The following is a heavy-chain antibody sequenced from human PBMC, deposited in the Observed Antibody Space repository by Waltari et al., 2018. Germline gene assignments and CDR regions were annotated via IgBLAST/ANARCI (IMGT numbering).Heavy chain of an antibody. CDR3: ARLTSYYYYMDV. J-gene: IGHJ6*03. Sequence: QLQLQESGPGLVKPSETLSLTCTVSGGSLSSSSYYWGWIRQPPGKGLEWIGSIYFSGSTYYNPSLKSRVTISVDTSKNQFSLKLSSVTAADTAVYYCARLTSYYYYMDVWGKGTTVTVSS. CDR2: IYFSGST. V-gene: IGHV4-39*01. CDR1: GGSLSSSSYY.